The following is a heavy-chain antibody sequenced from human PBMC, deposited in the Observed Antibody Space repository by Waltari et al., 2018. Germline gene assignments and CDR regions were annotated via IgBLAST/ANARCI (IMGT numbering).Heavy chain of an antibody. D-gene: IGHD2-2*01. J-gene: IGHJ6*02. V-gene: IGHV1-69*01. CDR2: SIPVLGTA. CDR3: TTSSYCGTTTCYQYYGMDV. CDR1: GGSFSSYS. Sequence: QVRLVQSGAEVKKPGSSVKVSCKAFGGSFSSYSINWVRQAPGQGLEWMGGSIPVLGTANYAQKVQDRLAITADESTSTAYMELSSLRSEDTAAYYCTTSSYCGTTTCYQYYGMDVWGQGTTVTVSS.